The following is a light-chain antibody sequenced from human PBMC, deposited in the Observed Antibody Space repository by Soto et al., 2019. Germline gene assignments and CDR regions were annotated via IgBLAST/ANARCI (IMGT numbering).Light chain of an antibody. CDR3: QQYKSYFPT. CDR2: DAS. V-gene: IGKV1-5*01. Sequence: DIQMTESPSTLSSSVGDRVPITCRASQSLSSWLAWYQQKPGKAPKLLIYDASSLESGVPSRFSGSGSGTEFTLTISSLQPDDFATYYCQQYKSYFPTFGQGTKVDIK. CDR1: QSLSSW. J-gene: IGKJ1*01.